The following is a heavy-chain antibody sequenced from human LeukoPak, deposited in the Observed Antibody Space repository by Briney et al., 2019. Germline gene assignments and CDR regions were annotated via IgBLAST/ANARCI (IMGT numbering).Heavy chain of an antibody. J-gene: IGHJ5*02. CDR3: ARTPTWSVRFPFDP. Sequence: ASVKVSCKASGYTFTSYGISWVQQAPGQGLEWMGWISAYNGNTNYAQKLQGRVTMTTDTSTSTAYMELRSLRSDDTAVYYCARTPTWSVRFPFDPWGQGTLVTVSS. V-gene: IGHV1-18*01. CDR1: GYTFTSYG. CDR2: ISAYNGNT. D-gene: IGHD3-3*01.